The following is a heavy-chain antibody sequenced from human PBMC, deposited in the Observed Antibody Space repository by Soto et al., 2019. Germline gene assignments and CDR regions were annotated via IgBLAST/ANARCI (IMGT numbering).Heavy chain of an antibody. V-gene: IGHV1-2*02. Sequence: ASVKVSCKTSGYTFTAYYMHWLRQAPGHGLEWLGWTSPRTGGAKYSHKFQGRVSMTRNTSITTAYMELTGLSTGDTAVYYCARSSGSYSKWFDSWGQGTLVTVSS. CDR2: TSPRTGGA. J-gene: IGHJ5*01. CDR1: GYTFTAYY. D-gene: IGHD3-10*01. CDR3: ARSSGSYSKWFDS.